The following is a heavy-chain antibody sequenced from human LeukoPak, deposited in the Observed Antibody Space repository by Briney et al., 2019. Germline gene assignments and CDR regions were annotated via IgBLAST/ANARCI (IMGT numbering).Heavy chain of an antibody. CDR3: ARGLLWFGDIRGNWFDP. CDR1: GGTFSSYA. Sequence: ASVKVSCKASGGTFSSYAISWLRQAPGQGLEWMGGIIPIFGTANYAQKFQGRVTITTDESTSTAYMELSSLRSEDTAVYYCARGLLWFGDIRGNWFDPWGQGTLVTVSS. J-gene: IGHJ5*02. CDR2: IIPIFGTA. D-gene: IGHD3-10*01. V-gene: IGHV1-69*05.